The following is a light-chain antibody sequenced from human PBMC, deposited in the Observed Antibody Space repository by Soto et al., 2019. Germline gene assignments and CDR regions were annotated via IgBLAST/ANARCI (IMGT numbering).Light chain of an antibody. CDR3: QQHYSTPLT. Sequence: DIVMTQSPDSLAVSLGERATINCKSSQSVLYSSNNKNYLAWYQQKPGQPPMLLIYWASTRESGVPDRFSGSGSGTDLTLTISSLQAEDVAVYYCQQHYSTPLTFGGGTKVEIK. V-gene: IGKV4-1*01. CDR1: QSVLYSSNNKNY. CDR2: WAS. J-gene: IGKJ4*01.